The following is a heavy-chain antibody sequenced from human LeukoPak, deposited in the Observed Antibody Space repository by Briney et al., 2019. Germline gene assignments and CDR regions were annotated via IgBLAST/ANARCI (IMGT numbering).Heavy chain of an antibody. CDR3: TRDYGDPTFDY. CDR2: IRSKANNYTT. Sequence: PGGSLRLSCAASGFTFSGSAMHWVRLASGKGLEWVGRIRSKANNYTTAYAASVKGRFTISRDDSKNTAYLQMNSLKTEGSAVYYCTRDYGDPTFDYWGQGTLVTVSS. CDR1: GFTFSGSA. V-gene: IGHV3-73*01. D-gene: IGHD4-17*01. J-gene: IGHJ4*02.